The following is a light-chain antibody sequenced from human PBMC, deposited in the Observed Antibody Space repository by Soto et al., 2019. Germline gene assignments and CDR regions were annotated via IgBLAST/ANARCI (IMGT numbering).Light chain of an antibody. Sequence: ETLMTQSPATLSVSPGERATLSCRASQSVNNNLAWYQQKLGQAPRVLIYGASTRATGIPARFTGTGSGTEFILTITRLQSEDSAVYYCQEYNTWPWTFGQGTKVDIK. J-gene: IGKJ1*01. CDR1: QSVNNN. CDR3: QEYNTWPWT. V-gene: IGKV3-15*01. CDR2: GAS.